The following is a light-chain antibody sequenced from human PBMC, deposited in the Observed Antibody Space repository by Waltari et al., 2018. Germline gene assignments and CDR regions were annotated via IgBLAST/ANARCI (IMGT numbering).Light chain of an antibody. CDR3: QQYKSPTWT. CDR2: KAS. Sequence: DIQMTQSPSTLSAFVGDRVTINCRASQSISGWLAWYQQKPGKAPNLLIFKASTLESGVPSRFSGSGSGTEFTLTINSLQPDDFATYYCQQYKSPTWTFGQGTKVEIK. J-gene: IGKJ1*01. CDR1: QSISGW. V-gene: IGKV1-5*03.